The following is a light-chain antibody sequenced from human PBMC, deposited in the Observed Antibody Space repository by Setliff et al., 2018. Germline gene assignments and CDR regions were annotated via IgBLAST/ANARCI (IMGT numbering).Light chain of an antibody. CDR3: QQYFTSPIT. J-gene: IGKJ4*01. Sequence: IVVTQSPDSLALSLGERATINCKSSQSLLYSSNKNNYLAWYQQKPGQPPKLLIYWASTRQSGVPDRFSGSGSGTDFTLTISSLQAEDVAVYYCQQYFTSPITFGAGTKVDNK. CDR2: WAS. V-gene: IGKV4-1*01. CDR1: QSLLYSSNKNNY.